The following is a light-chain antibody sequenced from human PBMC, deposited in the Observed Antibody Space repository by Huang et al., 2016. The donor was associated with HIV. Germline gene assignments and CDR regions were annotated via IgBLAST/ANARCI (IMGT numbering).Light chain of an antibody. Sequence: MTQSPPSLSASIGDRVTLTCRARRDLSTFLAWYQQKPGKPPRLLIYAASILHSGVPSRFSGGGSGTNFTLTVSSLQPEDVANYYCQKYDSAPRTFGQGTKLEL. J-gene: IGKJ1*01. CDR1: RDLSTF. CDR3: QKYDSAPRT. V-gene: IGKV1-27*01. CDR2: AAS.